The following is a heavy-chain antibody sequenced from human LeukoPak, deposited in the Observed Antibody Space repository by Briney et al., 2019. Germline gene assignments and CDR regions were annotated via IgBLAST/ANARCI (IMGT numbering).Heavy chain of an antibody. Sequence: GGSLRLSCAASGFTFSSYAMSWLRQAPGKGPEWVSAISGSGGSTYYADSVKGRFTISRDNSENTLYLQMNSLRAEDTAVYYCASPATLASAVAGPVLDYWGQGTLVTVSS. CDR3: ASPATLASAVAGPVLDY. CDR2: ISGSGGST. D-gene: IGHD6-19*01. V-gene: IGHV3-23*01. CDR1: GFTFSSYA. J-gene: IGHJ4*02.